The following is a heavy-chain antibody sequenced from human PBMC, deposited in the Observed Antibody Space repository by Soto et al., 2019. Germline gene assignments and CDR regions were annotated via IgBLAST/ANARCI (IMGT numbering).Heavy chain of an antibody. V-gene: IGHV4-30-4*01. D-gene: IGHD3-3*01. J-gene: IGHJ4*02. CDR1: GGSISSGDYF. CDR2: IYYTGST. Sequence: QVRLQESGPGLVKPSQTLSLTCTVSGGSISSGDYFWSWVRQPPGKGLEWIGYIYYTGSTAYNPSLKRRITMSVDTSKHQFSLKVSSVTAADTAVYFCARDDGYYRLYDYWGQGTLVTVSS. CDR3: ARDDGYYRLYDY.